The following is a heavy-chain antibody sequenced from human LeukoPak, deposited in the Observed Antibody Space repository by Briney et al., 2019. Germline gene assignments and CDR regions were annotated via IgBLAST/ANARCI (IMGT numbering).Heavy chain of an antibody. CDR3: ARYSPHCSSTSCHENWFDP. CDR1: GGSFSGYY. Sequence: PSETLSLTCAVYGGSFSGYYWSWIRQPPGKGLEWIGEINHSGSTNYNPSLKSRVTISVDTSKNQFSLKLSSVTAADTAVYYCARYSPHCSSTSCHENWFDPWGQGTLVTVSS. V-gene: IGHV4-34*01. J-gene: IGHJ5*02. D-gene: IGHD2-2*01. CDR2: INHSGST.